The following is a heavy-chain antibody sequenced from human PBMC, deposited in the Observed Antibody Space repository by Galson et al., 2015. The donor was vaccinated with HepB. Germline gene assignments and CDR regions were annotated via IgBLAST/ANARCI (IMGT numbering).Heavy chain of an antibody. J-gene: IGHJ6*02. V-gene: IGHV3-23*01. CDR1: GFTFSSYA. CDR2: ISGSGGST. CDR3: AKMDWWELGPYYYGMDV. Sequence: SLRLSCAASGFTFSSYAMSWVRQAPGKGLEWVSAISGSGGSTYYADSVKGRFTISRDNSKNTLYLQMNSLRAEDTAVYYCAKMDWWELGPYYYGMDVWGQGTTVTVSS. D-gene: IGHD1-26*01.